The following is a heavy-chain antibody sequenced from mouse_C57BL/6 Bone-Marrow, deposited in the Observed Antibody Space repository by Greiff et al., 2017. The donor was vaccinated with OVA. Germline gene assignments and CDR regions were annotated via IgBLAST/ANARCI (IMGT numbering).Heavy chain of an antibody. V-gene: IGHV1-81*01. D-gene: IGHD1-1*01. CDR1: GYTFTSYG. Sequence: QVQLKESGAELARPGASVKLSCKASGYTFTSYGISWVKQRTGQGLEWIGEIYPRSGNTYYNEKFKGKATLTADKSSSTAYMELRSLTSEDSAVYFCALIYYYGSSQYFDVWGTGTTVTVSS. CDR3: ALIYYYGSSQYFDV. J-gene: IGHJ1*03. CDR2: IYPRSGNT.